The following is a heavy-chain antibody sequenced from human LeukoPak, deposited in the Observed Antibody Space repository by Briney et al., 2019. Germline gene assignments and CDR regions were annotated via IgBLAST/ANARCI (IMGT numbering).Heavy chain of an antibody. Sequence: SETLSLTCTVSGYSISSGYYWGWIRQPLGKGLEWIGSIYRSGSTYYNPSLKSRVTISVDTSKNQFSLKLSSVTAADTAVYYCARHLGSSWYRRYYFDYWGQGTLVTVSS. D-gene: IGHD6-13*01. V-gene: IGHV4-38-2*02. CDR2: IYRSGST. CDR3: ARHLGSSWYRRYYFDY. CDR1: GYSISSGYY. J-gene: IGHJ4*02.